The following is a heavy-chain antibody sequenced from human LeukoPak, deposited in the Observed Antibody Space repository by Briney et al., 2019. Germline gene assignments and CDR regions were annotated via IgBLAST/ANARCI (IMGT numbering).Heavy chain of an antibody. V-gene: IGHV4-59*01. Sequence: PSETLSLTCTVSGGSISSYYWSWIRQPPGKGLEWIGYIYYSGSTNYNPSLKSRVTISVDTSQNQFSLKLSSVTAADTAVYYCARGGGYRYGPPDYWGQGTLVTVSS. CDR3: ARGGGYRYGPPDY. D-gene: IGHD5-18*01. CDR2: IYYSGST. CDR1: GGSISSYY. J-gene: IGHJ4*02.